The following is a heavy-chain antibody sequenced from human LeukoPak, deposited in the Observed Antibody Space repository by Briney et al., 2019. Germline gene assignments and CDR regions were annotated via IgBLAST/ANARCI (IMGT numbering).Heavy chain of an antibody. CDR3: ARDQPHAASWFDP. D-gene: IGHD2-2*01. CDR2: INPTGVRT. V-gene: IGHV3-23*01. J-gene: IGHJ5*02. Sequence: PGGSLRLSCAASTINFSDYGMDWVRQAPGRGPEWVSTINPTGVRTYYADSVRGRFTISRDNSKNTVFLQINSLRVEDTAIYYCARDQPHAASWFDPWGQGTLVTVSS. CDR1: TINFSDYG.